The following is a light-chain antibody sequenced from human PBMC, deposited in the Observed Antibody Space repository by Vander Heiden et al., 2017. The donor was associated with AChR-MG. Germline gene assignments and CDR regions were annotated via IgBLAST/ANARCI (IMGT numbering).Light chain of an antibody. CDR3: AAWDDRLSGWI. Sequence: QPVLTQPPSASETPGQRVINSCSGRNSTIGRTSVNWYSQLPGTAPRLVMYSSTQRPAGVPDRFSGSRSGTSASLAISGLQSEDEGDDYGAAWDDRLSGWIVGGGTKVTGL. J-gene: IGLJ2*01. CDR2: SST. CDR1: NSTIGRTS. V-gene: IGLV1-44*01.